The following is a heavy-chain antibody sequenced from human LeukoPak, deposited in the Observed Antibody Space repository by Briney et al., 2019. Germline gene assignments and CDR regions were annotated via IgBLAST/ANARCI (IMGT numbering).Heavy chain of an antibody. CDR1: GFTVSSNY. Sequence: GGSLRLSCGASGFTVSSNYMSRVRQAPGKGLEWVSVIYSDGRIHYADSVKGRFTISRDDSKNTLYLQMNSLRAEDTAVYYCARESGYSYGLAGSFDYWGQGTLVTVSS. J-gene: IGHJ4*02. CDR3: ARESGYSYGLAGSFDY. V-gene: IGHV3-53*01. D-gene: IGHD5-18*01. CDR2: IYSDGRI.